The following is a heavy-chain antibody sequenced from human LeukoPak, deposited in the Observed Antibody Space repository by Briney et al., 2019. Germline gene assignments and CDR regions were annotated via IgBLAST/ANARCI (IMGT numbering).Heavy chain of an antibody. CDR1: GYTFTGYS. Sequence: ASVKVSCKVSGYTFTGYSMHWVRQAPGQGLEWMGWINPNTGGTNYAQKFQGRVTMTRDTSISTAYMELSRLRSDDTAVYYCARNMALDYWGQGSLVTVSS. D-gene: IGHD2/OR15-2a*01. V-gene: IGHV1-2*02. CDR2: INPNTGGT. J-gene: IGHJ4*02. CDR3: ARNMALDY.